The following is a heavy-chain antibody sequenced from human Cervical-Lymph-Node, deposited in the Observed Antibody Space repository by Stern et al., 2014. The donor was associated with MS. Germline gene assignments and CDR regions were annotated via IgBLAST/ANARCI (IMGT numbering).Heavy chain of an antibody. CDR1: GMSVSSFW. D-gene: IGHD6-13*01. J-gene: IGHJ5*02. V-gene: IGHV3-7*01. Sequence: EVQLVESGGGLVQPGGSLRPSCAASGMSVSSFWMSWVRQAPGKGLEWVANIKEDGTEKFYVDSVKGRFTISRDNSKNTLYLQMNNLRAEDTAVYCCARDSWYGGWFDPWGQGTLVIVSS. CDR2: IKEDGTEK. CDR3: ARDSWYGGWFDP.